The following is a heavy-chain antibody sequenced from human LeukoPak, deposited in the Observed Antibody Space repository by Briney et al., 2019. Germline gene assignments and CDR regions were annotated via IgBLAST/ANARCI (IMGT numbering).Heavy chain of an antibody. CDR3: AKDWSSRFGESNWFDP. CDR2: ISGSGGST. CDR1: GVTFSSYA. J-gene: IGHJ5*02. D-gene: IGHD3-10*01. Sequence: PGASLRLSCAASGVTFSSYAMSWVRQAPGKGLEWVSAISGSGGSTYYADSVKGRFTISRDNSKNTLYLQMNSLRAEDTAVYYCAKDWSSRFGESNWFDPWGQGTLVTVSS. V-gene: IGHV3-23*01.